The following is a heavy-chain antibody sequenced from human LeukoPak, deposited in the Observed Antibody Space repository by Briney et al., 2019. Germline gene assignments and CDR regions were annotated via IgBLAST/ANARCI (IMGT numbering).Heavy chain of an antibody. CDR1: GFTFSSYG. Sequence: PGGSLRLSCAASGFTFSSYGMYWVRQAPGKGLEWVSAISGSGGSTYYADSVKGRFTISRDNSKNTLYLQMNSLRAEDTAVYYCAKDPKYSRAWFDPWGQGTLVTVSS. V-gene: IGHV3-23*01. CDR3: AKDPKYSRAWFDP. J-gene: IGHJ5*02. CDR2: ISGSGGST. D-gene: IGHD1-26*01.